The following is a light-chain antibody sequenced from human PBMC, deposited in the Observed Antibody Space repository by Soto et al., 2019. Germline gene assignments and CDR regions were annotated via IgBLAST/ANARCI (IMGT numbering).Light chain of an antibody. CDR3: SSYTSSSTVV. Sequence: QSALTQPASVSGSPGQSITISCTGASSDVGDYSYVSWYQHHPGQAPELLIYEVSNRPSGVSNRFSGSKSGNTASLTISGLQAEDEADYYCSSYTSSSTVVFGGGTKLTVL. V-gene: IGLV2-14*01. J-gene: IGLJ2*01. CDR1: SSDVGDYSY. CDR2: EVS.